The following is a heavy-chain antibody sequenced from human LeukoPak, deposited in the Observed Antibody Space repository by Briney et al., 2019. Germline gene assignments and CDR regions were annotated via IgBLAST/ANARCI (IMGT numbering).Heavy chain of an antibody. CDR3: ARHPLEGGYHDYFDY. CDR2: INPSGGST. D-gene: IGHD1-26*01. V-gene: IGHV1-46*01. CDR1: GYTFTSYY. Sequence: ASVKVSCKASGYTFTSYYMHWVRQAPGQGLEWMGIINPSGGSTSYAQKFQGRVTMTRDMSTSTVYMELSSLRSEDTAVYYCARHPLEGGYHDYFDYWGQGTLVTVSS. J-gene: IGHJ4*02.